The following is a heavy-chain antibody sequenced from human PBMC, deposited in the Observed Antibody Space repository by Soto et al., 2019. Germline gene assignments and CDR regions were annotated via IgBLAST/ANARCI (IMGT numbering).Heavy chain of an antibody. V-gene: IGHV3-30*18. J-gene: IGHJ3*02. CDR3: AKDRGYCDSSSCYLGHAFDI. CDR1: GFTFSTFG. Sequence: QVQLLECGGGVVQPGRSLRLSCAASGFTFSTFGIHWVRQAPGKGLEWVAVISHDGRSKFYGDSVKGRFTISRDNSKNTLSMEMNSLRAEDTAVYYCAKDRGYCDSSSCYLGHAFDIWGQGTMVSVSS. CDR2: ISHDGRSK. D-gene: IGHD2-2*01.